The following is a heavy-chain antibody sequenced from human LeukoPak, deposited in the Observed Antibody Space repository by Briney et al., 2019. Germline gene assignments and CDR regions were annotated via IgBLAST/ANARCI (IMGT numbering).Heavy chain of an antibody. CDR2: LSWDSGDK. J-gene: IGHJ3*02. CDR1: GFTFDNSA. CDR3: ARRGTSGAFDI. V-gene: IGHV3-9*01. Sequence: GGSLRLACAASGFTFDNSAMHWVGQPPAKGLEWVSGLSWDSGDKVYADSVRGRFTISRDNAKNSLYLQMNSLRAEDTTLYYCARRGTSGAFDIWGQGTMVTVSS. D-gene: IGHD3-10*01.